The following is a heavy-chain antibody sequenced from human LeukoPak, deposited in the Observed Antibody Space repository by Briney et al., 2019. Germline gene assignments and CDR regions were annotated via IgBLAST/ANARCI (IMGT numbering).Heavy chain of an antibody. J-gene: IGHJ4*02. D-gene: IGHD2-2*02. V-gene: IGHV3-23*01. CDR1: GFTFSNYS. Sequence: GGSLRLSCAASGFTFSNYSMTWVRQAPGKGLEWVSSISGSDTSTYYADSVKGRFTISRDNSKNTLELQMDSLRAEDTAVCYCTKARSAGSSSCYNYWGQGILVTVSS. CDR2: ISGSDTST. CDR3: TKARSAGSSSCYNY.